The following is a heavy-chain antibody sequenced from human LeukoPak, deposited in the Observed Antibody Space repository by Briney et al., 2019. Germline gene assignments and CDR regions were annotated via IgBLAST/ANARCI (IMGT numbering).Heavy chain of an antibody. CDR1: GYTFTGYY. D-gene: IGHD3-22*01. J-gene: IGHJ3*02. Sequence: ASVKVSCKASGYTFTGYYMHWVRQAPGQGLEWMGWINPNSGGTNYAQKFQGRVTMTRDTSISTAYMELSRLRSDDTAVYYCARDPKRITMIVDAFDIWGQGTMVTVSS. CDR2: INPNSGGT. V-gene: IGHV1-2*02. CDR3: ARDPKRITMIVDAFDI.